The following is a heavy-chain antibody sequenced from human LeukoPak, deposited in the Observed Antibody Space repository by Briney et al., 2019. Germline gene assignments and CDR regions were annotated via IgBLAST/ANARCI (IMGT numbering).Heavy chain of an antibody. CDR1: GDSISKSSYY. D-gene: IGHD3-10*01. V-gene: IGHV4-39*01. J-gene: IGHJ4*02. Sequence: PSETPSLTCTVSGDSISKSSYYWVWIRQPPGKGLEWIGSIHYSGSTYYNPSLKSRVAKSIDTSKNQFSLKLSSVTAADTAVYYCARLRSGSSLNSWGQGTLVTVSS. CDR2: IHYSGST. CDR3: ARLRSGSSLNS.